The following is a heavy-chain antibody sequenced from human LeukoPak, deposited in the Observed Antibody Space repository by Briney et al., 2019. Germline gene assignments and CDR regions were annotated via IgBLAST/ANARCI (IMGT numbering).Heavy chain of an antibody. D-gene: IGHD1-14*01. V-gene: IGHV3-30*02. CDR3: AQDVRIEEVPLLGPGF. Sequence: GGSLRLSCTASGFSFNKYGTHWVRQAPGKGLEWVTFIQYDDSVKFYADSVKGRFSISRDKSKNTVYLQMNSLRSEDTGLYFCAQDVRIEEVPLLGPGFWGQGTLVTVSS. J-gene: IGHJ4*02. CDR2: IQYDDSVK. CDR1: GFSFNKYG.